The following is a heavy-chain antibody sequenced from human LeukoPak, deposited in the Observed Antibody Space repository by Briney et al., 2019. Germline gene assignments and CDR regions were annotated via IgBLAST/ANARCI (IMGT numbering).Heavy chain of an antibody. J-gene: IGHJ5*02. CDR1: GGSISSSDW. CDR2: IYHSGST. Sequence: PSETLSLTCAVSGGSISSSDWWSWVRQPPGKGLEWIGEIYHSGSTNYNPSLKSRVTISVDTSKNQFSLKLSSVTAADTAVYYCASHRGGYISAWGQGTLVIVSS. D-gene: IGHD3-16*01. CDR3: ASHRGGYISA. V-gene: IGHV4-4*02.